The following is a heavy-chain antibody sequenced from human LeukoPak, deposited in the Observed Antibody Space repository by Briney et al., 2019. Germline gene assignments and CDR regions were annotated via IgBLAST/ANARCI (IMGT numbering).Heavy chain of an antibody. CDR2: IRSDGSNK. CDR3: AKGGGYEAQYYYYYLDV. CDR1: GFSFSSYG. D-gene: IGHD5-12*01. Sequence: AGGSLRLSCAGSGFSFSSYGMHWVRQAPGKGLEWMAFIRSDGSNKYYADSVKGRFTISRDNSKNTLYLQMNSLRAEDTAVYYCAKGGGYEAQYYYYYLDVWGKGTTVTISS. J-gene: IGHJ6*03. V-gene: IGHV3-30*02.